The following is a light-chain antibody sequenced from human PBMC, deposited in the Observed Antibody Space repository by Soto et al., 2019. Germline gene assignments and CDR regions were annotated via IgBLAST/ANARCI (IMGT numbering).Light chain of an antibody. CDR1: SSDIGRYNY. CDR3: NSYTSSSTRV. CDR2: EVS. V-gene: IGLV2-14*01. J-gene: IGLJ3*02. Sequence: QSVLTQPASVSGSPGQSITISCTGTSSDIGRYNYVSWYQQHPGKAPKLMIYEVSNRPSGVSDRFSGFKSGNTASLTISGLQTEDEADYYCNSYTSSSTRVFGGGTKVTVL.